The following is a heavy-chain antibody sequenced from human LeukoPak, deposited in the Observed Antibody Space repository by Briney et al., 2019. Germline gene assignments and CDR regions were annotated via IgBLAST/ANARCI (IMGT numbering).Heavy chain of an antibody. CDR3: AIILAENYYGSGSYYNGFDY. J-gene: IGHJ4*02. CDR1: AGTFSSYA. V-gene: IGHV1-69*13. CDR2: IIPIFGTA. D-gene: IGHD3-10*01. Sequence: SVKVSCKASAGTFSSYAISWVRQAPGQGLEWMGGIIPIFGTANYAQKFQGRVTITADESTSTAYMELSSLRSEDTAVYYCAIILAENYYGSGSYYNGFDYWGQGTLVTVSS.